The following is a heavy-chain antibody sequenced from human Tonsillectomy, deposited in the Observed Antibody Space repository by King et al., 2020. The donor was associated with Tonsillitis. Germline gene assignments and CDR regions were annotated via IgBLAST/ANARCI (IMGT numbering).Heavy chain of an antibody. V-gene: IGHV3-21*06. Sequence: VQLVESGGDLVKPGGSLRLSCTNSGFSFSNFYMNLVRQAPGKGLGWGSAINNTGSFPYFSAPVNGRFTISRDNAKNSLYLQMNSLRAEDTAVYYCAKDKGADFYDNSRGAFDIWGRGTVVTVSS. CDR1: GFSFSNFY. D-gene: IGHD3-22*01. CDR3: AKDKGADFYDNSRGAFDI. J-gene: IGHJ3*02. CDR2: INNTGSFP.